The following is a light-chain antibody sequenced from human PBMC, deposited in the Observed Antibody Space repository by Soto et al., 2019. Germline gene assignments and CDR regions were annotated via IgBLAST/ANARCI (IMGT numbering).Light chain of an antibody. J-gene: IGKJ2*01. CDR3: QQRDT. CDR2: AAS. V-gene: IGKV1-39*01. CDR1: QSISSY. Sequence: DIQMTQSPSSLSASVGDRVTITCRESQSISSYLNWYQQKPGKAPKLLIYAASSLQSGVPSRFSGSGSGTDFTLTISSLQPEDFATYYCQQRDTFGQGTKLEIK.